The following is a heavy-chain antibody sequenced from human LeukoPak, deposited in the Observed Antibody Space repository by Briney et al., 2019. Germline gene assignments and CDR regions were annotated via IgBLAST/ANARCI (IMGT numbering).Heavy chain of an antibody. CDR3: ARRPADYYGGNYYFDY. Sequence: PSETLSLTCTVSGGSISSYYWSWIRQPPGKGLEWIGYIYYSGSTNYNPSLKSRVTISVDTSKNQFSLKLSSVTAADTAVYYCARRPADYYGGNYYFDYWGQGTLVTVSS. V-gene: IGHV4-59*01. CDR2: IYYSGST. D-gene: IGHD4-23*01. J-gene: IGHJ4*02. CDR1: GGSISSYY.